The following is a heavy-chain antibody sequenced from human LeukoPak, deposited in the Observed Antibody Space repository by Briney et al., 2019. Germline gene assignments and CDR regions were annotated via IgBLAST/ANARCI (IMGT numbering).Heavy chain of an antibody. Sequence: GGSLRLSCAASGFTFSSYSMNWVRQAPGKGLEWLSYISGSGSIIKYADSVRGRFTISRDNAKNSLYLQMESLTADDTAVYYCARHCTTTSCYLPLYWGQGTLVTVSS. J-gene: IGHJ4*02. CDR1: GFTFSSYS. D-gene: IGHD2-2*01. CDR3: ARHCTTTSCYLPLY. CDR2: ISGSGSII. V-gene: IGHV3-48*04.